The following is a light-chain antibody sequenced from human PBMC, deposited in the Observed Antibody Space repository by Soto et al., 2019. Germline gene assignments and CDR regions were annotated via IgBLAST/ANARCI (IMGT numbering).Light chain of an antibody. Sequence: QSVLTQPPSVSGAPGQRVTISCTGSSSNIGAGYDVHWYQHLPGTAPKLLIYGNTNRPSEVPDRFSGSKSGTSASLVITGLQAEDDADYYCQSYDSSLSGRVFGGGTQLTVL. V-gene: IGLV1-40*01. CDR1: SSNIGAGYD. CDR2: GNT. J-gene: IGLJ2*01. CDR3: QSYDSSLSGRV.